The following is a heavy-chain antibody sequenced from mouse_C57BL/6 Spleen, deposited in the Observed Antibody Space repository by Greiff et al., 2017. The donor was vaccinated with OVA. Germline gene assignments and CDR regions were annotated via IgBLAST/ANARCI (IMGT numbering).Heavy chain of an antibody. CDR3: ARADYYGSSYPFCAMDY. D-gene: IGHD1-1*01. Sequence: EVNLVESGGGLVKPGGSLKLSCAASGFTFSSYAMSWVRQTPEKRLEWVATISDGGSYTYYPDNVKGRFTISRDNAKNNLYLQMSHLKSEDTAMYYCARADYYGSSYPFCAMDYWGQGTSVTVSS. V-gene: IGHV5-4*03. CDR1: GFTFSSYA. J-gene: IGHJ4*01. CDR2: ISDGGSYT.